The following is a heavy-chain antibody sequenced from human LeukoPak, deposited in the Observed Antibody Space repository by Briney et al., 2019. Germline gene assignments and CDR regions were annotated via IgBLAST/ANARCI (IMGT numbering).Heavy chain of an antibody. V-gene: IGHV4-59*01. Sequence: SETLSLTCTVSGGSISYYYWSWIRQSPGKGLEWIGYIYYSGTTNYNPSLKRRVTISVDTSKNQFSLQLRSVTVADTAVYYCAREDSQTTVPEGMDVWGRGTTVTVSS. CDR3: AREDSQTTVPEGMDV. CDR2: IYYSGTT. D-gene: IGHD4-17*01. CDR1: GGSISYYY. J-gene: IGHJ6*02.